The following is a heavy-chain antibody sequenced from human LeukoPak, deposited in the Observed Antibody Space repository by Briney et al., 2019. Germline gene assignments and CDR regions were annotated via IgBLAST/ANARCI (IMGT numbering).Heavy chain of an antibody. D-gene: IGHD2-15*01. CDR2: IVTAGDT. CDR3: ARSLPGSAFDI. CDR1: GFTFSSYD. J-gene: IGHJ3*02. Sequence: PGGSLRLSCAASGFTFSSYDMHWVRQATGKGLEWVSAIVTAGDTYYPGSVKGRFTISRENAKNSLYLQMNSLRAGDTAVYYCARSLPGSAFDIWGQGTMVTVSS. V-gene: IGHV3-13*01.